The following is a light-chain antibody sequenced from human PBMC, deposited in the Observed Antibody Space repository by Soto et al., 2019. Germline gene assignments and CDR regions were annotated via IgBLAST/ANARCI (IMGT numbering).Light chain of an antibody. Sequence: DSQMTQSPSSLSASVGDRVTITCRASQSITTYLNWYQQKPGTAPKVLIHAASSLQSGVPSRFSGSGSGTDFTLTIGSLQPEDFATYYCQQSYTTPPTFGQGTKLEIK. V-gene: IGKV1-39*01. CDR3: QQSYTTPPT. CDR1: QSITTY. J-gene: IGKJ2*01. CDR2: AAS.